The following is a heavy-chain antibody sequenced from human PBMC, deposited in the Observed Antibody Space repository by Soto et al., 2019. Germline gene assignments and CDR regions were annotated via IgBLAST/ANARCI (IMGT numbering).Heavy chain of an antibody. CDR3: VIGQRFSDWFDP. V-gene: IGHV4-4*07. D-gene: IGHD3-3*01. Sequence: QVQLQESGPGLVKPSETLSLTCTVSGGDISTYYWTWIRQPAGKGLEWIGRIYSSGSTKYNPSLKSLVTISLYTSKNQFSLRLSAVTAADTAVYYCVIGQRFSDWFDPWGQGTLVTVSS. CDR2: IYSSGST. CDR1: GGDISTYY. J-gene: IGHJ5*02.